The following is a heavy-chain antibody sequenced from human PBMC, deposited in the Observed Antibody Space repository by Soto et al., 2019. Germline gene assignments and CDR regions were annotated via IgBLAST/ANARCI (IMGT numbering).Heavy chain of an antibody. V-gene: IGHV5-51*01. D-gene: IGHD6-19*01. CDR2: IYPGDSDT. J-gene: IGHJ4*02. CDR3: ARGSRTYSSGWYFIGYYFDY. Sequence: GESLKISCKGSGYSFTSYWIGWVRQMPGKGLEWMGIIYPGDSDTRYSPSFQGQVTISADKSISTAYLQWSSLKASDTAMYYCARGSRTYSSGWYFIGYYFDYWGQGTLVTVSS. CDR1: GYSFTSYW.